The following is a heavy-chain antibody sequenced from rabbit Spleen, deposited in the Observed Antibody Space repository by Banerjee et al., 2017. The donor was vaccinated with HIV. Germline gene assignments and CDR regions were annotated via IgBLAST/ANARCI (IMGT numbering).Heavy chain of an antibody. CDR1: GFSFSNSYY. CDR2: IETSSGST. Sequence: QSLEESGGDLVKPGASLTLTCTASGFSFSNSYYMCWVRQAPGKGLEWIACIETSSGSTWYASWAKGRFTISKTSSTTVTLQMTSLTAADTATYFCARDTSSSFSSYGMDLWGPGTLRHRL. J-gene: IGHJ6*01. CDR3: ARDTSSSFSSYGMDL. D-gene: IGHD1-1*01. V-gene: IGHV1S40*01.